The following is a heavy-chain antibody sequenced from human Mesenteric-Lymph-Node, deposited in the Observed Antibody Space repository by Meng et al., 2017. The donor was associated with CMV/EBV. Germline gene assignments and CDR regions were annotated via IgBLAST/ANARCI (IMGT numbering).Heavy chain of an antibody. J-gene: IGHJ4*02. V-gene: IGHV3-49*04. CDR2: IRSKAFGGTT. Sequence: GGSLRLSCAASGFTFKNHAMTWVRQAPGKGLEWVGFIRSKAFGGTTEYAASVKGRFTISRDDSKSIAYLQMNSLKTEDTAVYYCTRGGESYYGYWGQGTLVTVSS. CDR1: GFTFKNHA. CDR3: TRGGESYYGY. D-gene: IGHD1-26*01.